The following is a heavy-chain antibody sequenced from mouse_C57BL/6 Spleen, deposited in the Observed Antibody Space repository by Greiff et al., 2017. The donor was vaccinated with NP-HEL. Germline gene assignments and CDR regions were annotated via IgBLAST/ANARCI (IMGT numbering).Heavy chain of an antibody. CDR1: GYAFSSSW. Sequence: QVQLQQSGPELVKPGASVKISCKASGYAFSSSWMNWVKQRPGKGLEWIGRIYPGDGDTNYNGKFKGKATLTADKSSSTAYMQLSSLTSEDSAVYFCARSGGHYYAMDYWGQGTSVTVSS. J-gene: IGHJ4*01. CDR2: IYPGDGDT. V-gene: IGHV1-82*01. CDR3: ARSGGHYYAMDY. D-gene: IGHD4-1*01.